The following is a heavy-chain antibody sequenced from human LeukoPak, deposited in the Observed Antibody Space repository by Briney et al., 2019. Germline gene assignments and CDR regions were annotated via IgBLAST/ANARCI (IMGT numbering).Heavy chain of an antibody. J-gene: IGHJ4*02. V-gene: IGHV3-11*01. D-gene: IGHD6-6*01. CDR3: ARGSYSSSLVYFDY. Sequence: GGSLRLSCAASGFTFSDYYMSWIRQAPGKGLEWVSYISSSGSTIYYTDSVKGRFTISGDNAKNSLYLQMNSLRAEDTAVYYCARGSYSSSLVYFDYWGQGTLVTVSS. CDR2: ISSSGSTI. CDR1: GFTFSDYY.